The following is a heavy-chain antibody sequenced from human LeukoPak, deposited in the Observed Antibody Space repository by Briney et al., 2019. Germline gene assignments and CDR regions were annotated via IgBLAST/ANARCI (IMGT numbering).Heavy chain of an antibody. Sequence: GASVKVSCKVSGYTLTELSMHWVRQAPGKGLEWMGGFDPEDGETIYAQKFQGRVTMTEDTSTDTAYMELSSLRSEDTAVYYCATAVGARRVNAFDIWGQGTMVTVSS. CDR3: ATAVGARRVNAFDI. V-gene: IGHV1-24*01. J-gene: IGHJ3*02. CDR2: FDPEDGET. D-gene: IGHD1-26*01. CDR1: GYTLTELS.